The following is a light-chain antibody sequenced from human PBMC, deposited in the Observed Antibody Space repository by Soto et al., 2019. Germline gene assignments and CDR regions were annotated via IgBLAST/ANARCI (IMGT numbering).Light chain of an antibody. CDR2: AAS. CDR3: QQYNSYSWT. Sequence: DIQMTQSPSSLSASLGDRVTITCLASQDISNYLAWYQQKPGKVPKLLIYAASTLQSGVPSRFSGSGSGTDYTLTISSLQPDDFATYYCQQYNSYSWTFGQGTKVDIK. CDR1: QDISNY. J-gene: IGKJ1*01. V-gene: IGKV1-27*01.